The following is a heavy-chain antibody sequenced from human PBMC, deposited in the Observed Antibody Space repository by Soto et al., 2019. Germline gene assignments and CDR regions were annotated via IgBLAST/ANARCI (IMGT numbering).Heavy chain of an antibody. D-gene: IGHD2-15*01. CDR2: IYYSGNT. J-gene: IGHJ5*02. CDR1: GGSISSSSYY. CDR3: ARHTLTLNWFDP. V-gene: IGHV4-39*01. Sequence: SETLSLTCTVSGGSISSSSYYWGWIRQPPGKGLEWIGSIYYSGNTYYNPSLKSRVTISVDTSKNQFSLKLTSVTAADTAVYYCARHTLTLNWFDPWGQGTLVTVSS.